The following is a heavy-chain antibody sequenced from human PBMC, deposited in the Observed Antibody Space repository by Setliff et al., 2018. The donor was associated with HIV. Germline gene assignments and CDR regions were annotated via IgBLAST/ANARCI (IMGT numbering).Heavy chain of an antibody. CDR1: GYSITSGYY. CDR2: IHYNEKT. Sequence: SETLSLTCSVSGYSITSGYYWGWIRQPPGKGLEWIGSIHYNEKTYYNPSLKSRVTISIDTSKNQFSLNLTSVTAADTAVYYCASRVYYYDSNNFLREEGFDPWGQGTLVTVSS. J-gene: IGHJ5*02. CDR3: ASRVYYYDSNNFLREEGFDP. D-gene: IGHD3-22*01. V-gene: IGHV4-38-2*02.